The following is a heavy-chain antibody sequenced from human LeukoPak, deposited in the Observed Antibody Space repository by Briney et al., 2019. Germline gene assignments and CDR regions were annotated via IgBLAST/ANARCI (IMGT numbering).Heavy chain of an antibody. Sequence: ASVKVSRKASGYTFTSYGISWVRQAPGQGLEWMGWISAYNGNTNYAQKLQGRVTMTTDTSTSTAYMELRSLRSDDTAVYYCARVRYDFWSGYDLFDYWGQGTLVTASS. D-gene: IGHD3-3*01. CDR1: GYTFTSYG. CDR3: ARVRYDFWSGYDLFDY. J-gene: IGHJ4*02. V-gene: IGHV1-18*01. CDR2: ISAYNGNT.